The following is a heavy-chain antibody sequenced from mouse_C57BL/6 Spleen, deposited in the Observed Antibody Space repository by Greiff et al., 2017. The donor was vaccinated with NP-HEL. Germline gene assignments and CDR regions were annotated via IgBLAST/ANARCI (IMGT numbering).Heavy chain of an antibody. V-gene: IGHV1-76*01. Sequence: QVQLQQSGAELVRPGASVKLSCKASGYTFTDYYINWVKQRPGQGLEWIARIYPGSGNTYYNEKFKGKATLTAEKSSSTAYMQLSSLTSEDSAVYFCARRGTPNWDFDVWGTGTTVTVSS. CDR2: IYPGSGNT. J-gene: IGHJ1*03. D-gene: IGHD3-3*01. CDR3: ARRGTPNWDFDV. CDR1: GYTFTDYY.